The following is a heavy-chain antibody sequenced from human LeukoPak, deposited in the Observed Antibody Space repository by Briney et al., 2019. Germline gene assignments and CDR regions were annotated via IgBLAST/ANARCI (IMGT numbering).Heavy chain of an antibody. CDR2: IKSKADGGTT. CDR3: TTPTTKKAGDY. D-gene: IGHD1-26*01. Sequence: GGSLRLSCAAPGFTFSHAWMSWVRQAPGKGLEWVGRIKSKADGGTTDYAAPVKGRFTISRDDSKDTVYLQMNSLEAEDTAVYYCTTPTTKKAGDYWGQGTLVTVSS. J-gene: IGHJ4*02. V-gene: IGHV3-15*01. CDR1: GFTFSHAW.